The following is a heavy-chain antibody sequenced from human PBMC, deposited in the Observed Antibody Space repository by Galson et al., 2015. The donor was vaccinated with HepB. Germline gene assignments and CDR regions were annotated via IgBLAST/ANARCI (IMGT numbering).Heavy chain of an antibody. CDR2: INPSGGST. V-gene: IGHV1-46*03. D-gene: IGHD3-9*01. CDR1: GYTFTSYY. J-gene: IGHJ4*02. CDR3: ARVREDDILTGYYYFDY. Sequence: SVKVSCKASGYTFTSYYMHWVRQAPGQGLEWMGIINPSGGSTSYAQKFQGRVTMTRDTSTSTVYMELSSLRSEDTAVYYCARVREDDILTGYYYFDYWGQGTLVTVSS.